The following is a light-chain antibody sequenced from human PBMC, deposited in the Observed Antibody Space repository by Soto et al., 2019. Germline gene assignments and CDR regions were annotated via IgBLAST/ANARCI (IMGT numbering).Light chain of an antibody. J-gene: IGLJ2*01. CDR2: EVN. CDR1: SSDVGAYNY. Sequence: QSALTQPASVSGSPGQSTPISCAGSSSDVGAYNYVSWYQHHPGKAPKLIIYEVNNRPSWVSNRFSGSKSGNTASLTISGLQAEDEADYYCSSFRSSRYAAFGGGTKLTVL. V-gene: IGLV2-14*01. CDR3: SSFRSSRYAA.